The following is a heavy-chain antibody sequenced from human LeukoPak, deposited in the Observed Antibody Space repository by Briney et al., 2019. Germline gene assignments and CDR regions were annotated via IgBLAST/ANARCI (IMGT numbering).Heavy chain of an antibody. CDR3: ARDPGAEAVAGLDFDY. CDR1: GFTFSSYW. D-gene: IGHD6-19*01. J-gene: IGHJ4*02. V-gene: IGHV3-74*01. CDR2: INSDGSST. Sequence: GGSLRLSCAASGFTFSSYWMHWVRQAPGKGLVWVSRINSDGSSTSYADSVKGRFTISRDNAKNTLYLQMNSLRAEDTAVYYCARDPGAEAVAGLDFDYWGQGTLVTVSS.